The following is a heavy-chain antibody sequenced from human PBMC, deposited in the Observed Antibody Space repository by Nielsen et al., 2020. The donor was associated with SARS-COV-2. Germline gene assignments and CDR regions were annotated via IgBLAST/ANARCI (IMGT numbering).Heavy chain of an antibody. V-gene: IGHV3-7*01. CDR2: IKQDGSEK. J-gene: IGHJ6*02. Sequence: GESLKISCAASGFTFSSYSMSWVRQAPGKGPEWVANIKQDGSEKYYVDSVKGRFTISRDNAKNSLYLQMNSLRAEDTAVYYCARDSLVFGGMDVWGQGTTVTVSS. CDR1: GFTFSSYS. D-gene: IGHD3-10*02. CDR3: ARDSLVFGGMDV.